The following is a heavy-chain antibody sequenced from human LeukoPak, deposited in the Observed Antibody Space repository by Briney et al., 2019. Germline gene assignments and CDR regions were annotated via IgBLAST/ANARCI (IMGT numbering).Heavy chain of an antibody. Sequence: GGSLRLSCAASGFTFTNAWMSWVRQAPGKGLEWVGRFKTKTDGGTTDYAAPVKGRFTISRDASKNTLYLQMDSLKTGDTAMYYCTTDNWRGLDAFDIWGQGTMVTVSS. CDR2: FKTKTDGGTT. CDR3: TTDNWRGLDAFDI. CDR1: GFTFTNAW. D-gene: IGHD3-3*01. V-gene: IGHV3-15*01. J-gene: IGHJ3*02.